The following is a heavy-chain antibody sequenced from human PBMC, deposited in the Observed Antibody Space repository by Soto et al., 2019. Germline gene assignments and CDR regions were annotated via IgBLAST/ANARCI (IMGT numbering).Heavy chain of an antibody. CDR2: IKSKTDGGTT. Sequence: GGSLRLSCAASGFTFSNALMSWVRQAPGKGLEWVGRIKSKTDGGTTDYAAPVKGRFTFSRDDSENTLYLQMNSLKTEDAAVYYCTPDPILTGYYSYYCCNGMDVWGQGST. V-gene: IGHV3-15*01. CDR1: GFTFSNAL. CDR3: TPDPILTGYYSYYCCNGMDV. J-gene: IGHJ6*01. D-gene: IGHD3-9*01.